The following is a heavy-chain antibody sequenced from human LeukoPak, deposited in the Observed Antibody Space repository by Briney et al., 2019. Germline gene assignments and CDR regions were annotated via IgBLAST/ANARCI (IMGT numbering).Heavy chain of an antibody. D-gene: IGHD3-3*01. Sequence: SETLSLTCAVSGGSISSGGYSWSWIRQPPGKGLEWIGYIYHSGSTYYNPSLKSRVTISVDTSKNQFSLKLSSVTAADTAVYYCARITILYYMDVWGKGTTVTVSS. CDR3: ARITILYYMDV. CDR1: GGSISSGGYS. J-gene: IGHJ6*03. CDR2: IYHSGST. V-gene: IGHV4-30-2*01.